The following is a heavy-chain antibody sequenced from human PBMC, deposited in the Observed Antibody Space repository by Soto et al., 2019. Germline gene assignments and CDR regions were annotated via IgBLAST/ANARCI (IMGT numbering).Heavy chain of an antibody. V-gene: IGHV1-69*02. CDR2: INPILSMS. CDR3: ASSYGSGYRAFDY. J-gene: IGHJ4*02. CDR1: GDTFTFYS. Sequence: QVQLVQSGAEVKRPGSSVKVSCKASGDTFTFYSINWVRQAPGLGLEWMGRINPILSMSNYAQRFQGRVTMTADKSTRTAYMELSSRRSEDTAIYYCASSYGSGYRAFDYWGQGALVTVSS. D-gene: IGHD3-10*01.